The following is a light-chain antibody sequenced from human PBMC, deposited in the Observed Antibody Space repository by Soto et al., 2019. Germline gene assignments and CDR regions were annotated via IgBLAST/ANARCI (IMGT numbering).Light chain of an antibody. CDR3: FSYYWANAGSYFV. Sequence: QAVVTQEPSLTVSPGGTVTLTCGSSTGAVTSGHYPYWFQQKPGQAPRTLVYNTSDKHSWAPARFSGSLLGGKAALTLSGAQPEDEAEYYCFSYYWANAGSYFVFGTGTKLTVL. V-gene: IGLV7-46*01. CDR1: TGAVTSGHY. CDR2: NTS. J-gene: IGLJ1*01.